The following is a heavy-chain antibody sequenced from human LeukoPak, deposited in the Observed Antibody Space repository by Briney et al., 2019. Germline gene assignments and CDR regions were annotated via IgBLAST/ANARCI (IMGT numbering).Heavy chain of an antibody. CDR1: GFTFSSNW. D-gene: IGHD5-18*01. CDR3: TRVSGYTHDY. V-gene: IGHV3-7*04. J-gene: IGHJ4*02. Sequence: GGSLRLSCGASGFTFSSNWMSWVRQAPGKGLEWVANVNQDGSEQHFVGSVKGRFTISRDNAMNSLYLQMNSLRAEDTAVYYCTRVSGYTHDYWGQGTLVTVSS. CDR2: VNQDGSEQ.